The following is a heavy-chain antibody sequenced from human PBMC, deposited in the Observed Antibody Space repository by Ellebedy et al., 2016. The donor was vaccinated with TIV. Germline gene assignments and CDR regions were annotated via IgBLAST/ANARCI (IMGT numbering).Heavy chain of an antibody. J-gene: IGHJ4*02. CDR3: ARDLIVGDCGGDCHPYDY. CDR1: GFTFSSYS. CDR2: IKQDGSEK. V-gene: IGHV3-7*01. D-gene: IGHD2-21*02. Sequence: PGGSLRLSCAASGFTFSSYSMNWVRQAPGKGLDWVANIKQDGSEKYYVDSVKGRFTISRDNAKNSLYLQMNSLRAEDTAVYYCARDLIVGDCGGDCHPYDYWGQGTLVTVSS.